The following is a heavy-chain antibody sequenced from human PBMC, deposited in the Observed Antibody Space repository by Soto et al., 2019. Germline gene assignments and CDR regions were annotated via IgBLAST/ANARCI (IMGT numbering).Heavy chain of an antibody. V-gene: IGHV3-23*01. Sequence: GGSLRLSCAASGFTISRDAMSWVRQAPGKGLEWVAAISDRGDTTHYADSVKGRFTISRDTSKNTLYLQTNTLRAEDTAVYYCAKDKPGTTSFDYWGRGTLVTVSS. J-gene: IGHJ4*02. D-gene: IGHD1-1*01. CDR2: ISDRGDTT. CDR1: GFTISRDA. CDR3: AKDKPGTTSFDY.